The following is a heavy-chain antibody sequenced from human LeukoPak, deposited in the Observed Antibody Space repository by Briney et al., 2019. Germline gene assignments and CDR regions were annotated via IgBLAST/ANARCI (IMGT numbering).Heavy chain of an antibody. J-gene: IGHJ4*02. CDR3: AREGVAATGLDY. Sequence: ASVKVSCKASGHTFSIYNMHWVRQAPGQGPEWMGIINPSGGTSYAQKIQGRVTMTRDTSTTTVYMELSSLRSEDTAVYYCAREGVAATGLDYWGQGTLVTVSS. CDR1: GHTFSIYN. V-gene: IGHV1-46*01. D-gene: IGHD6-13*01. CDR2: INPSGGT.